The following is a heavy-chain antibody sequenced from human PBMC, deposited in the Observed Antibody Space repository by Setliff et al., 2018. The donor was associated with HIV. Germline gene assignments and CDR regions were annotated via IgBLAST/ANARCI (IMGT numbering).Heavy chain of an antibody. CDR3: AKSSRQYQLLTYFDL. V-gene: IGHV3-33*06. Sequence: PGGSLRLSCAASGFTFSSYGMHWVRQAPGKGLEWVAVIWYDGSNKYHADSVKGRFTISRDNSKNTLYLQMNSLRAEDTAVYYCAKSSRQYQLLTYFDLWGRGTLVTVS. CDR1: GFTFSSYG. J-gene: IGHJ2*01. CDR2: IWYDGSNK. D-gene: IGHD2-2*01.